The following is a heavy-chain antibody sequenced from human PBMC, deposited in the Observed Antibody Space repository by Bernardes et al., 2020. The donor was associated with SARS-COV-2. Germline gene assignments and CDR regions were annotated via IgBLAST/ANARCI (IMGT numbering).Heavy chain of an antibody. CDR1: ASSITYGSY. Sequence: SETLSLTCAVSASSITYGSYWAWIRQSPGKGLEWIGSINLHETAYYNPSLRSRLTMSIDPSNKQFSLNLTSVTAADSAFYYCAREFVPPNRPLSRTTYPFDFWGQGTLVTVSS. D-gene: IGHD1-1*01. CDR3: AREFVPPNRPLSRTTYPFDF. CDR2: INLHETA. V-gene: IGHV4-38-2*02. J-gene: IGHJ4*02.